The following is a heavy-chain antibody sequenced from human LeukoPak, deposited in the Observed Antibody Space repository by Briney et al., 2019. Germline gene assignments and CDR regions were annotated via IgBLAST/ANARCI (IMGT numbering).Heavy chain of an antibody. D-gene: IGHD4-11*01. Sequence: GGSLRLSCAASGFTFSSYAMHWVRQAPGKGLEWVAVISYDGSNKYYADSVKGRFTISRDNSKNTLYLQMNSLRAEGTAVYYCARVRTTVGVNLDYWGQGTLVTVSS. CDR1: GFTFSSYA. CDR2: ISYDGSNK. V-gene: IGHV3-30*04. J-gene: IGHJ4*02. CDR3: ARVRTTVGVNLDY.